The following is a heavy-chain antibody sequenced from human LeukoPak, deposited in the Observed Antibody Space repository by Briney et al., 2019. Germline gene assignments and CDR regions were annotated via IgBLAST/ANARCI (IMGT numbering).Heavy chain of an antibody. CDR3: ARERMTGIGFDH. J-gene: IGHJ4*02. CDR1: GFTFSSYW. V-gene: IGHV3-74*01. CDR2: INSDGSST. D-gene: IGHD2-15*01. Sequence: PGGSLRLSCAASGFTFSSYWMHWVRQAPGKGLVWVSRINSDGSSTSYADSVKGRFTISRDNAKNTLYLQMNSLRAEDTAVYYCARERMTGIGFDHWGQGTLVTVSS.